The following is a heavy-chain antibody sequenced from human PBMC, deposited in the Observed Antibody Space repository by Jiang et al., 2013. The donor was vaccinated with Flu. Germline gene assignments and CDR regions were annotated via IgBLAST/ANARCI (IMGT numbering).Heavy chain of an antibody. D-gene: IGHD4-17*01. J-gene: IGHJ4*02. CDR2: IYWDDNK. Sequence: PTQTLTLTCTFSGFSLSTAGVGVGWIRQPPGKALEWLALIYWDDNKPYSPPLKSRLTITKDTSKNQVVLTMTSMDPVDTATYYCAHRRREGTVTTGFDYWGQGNPRHRLL. V-gene: IGHV2-5*02. CDR3: AHRRREGTVTTGFDY. CDR1: GFSLSTAGVG.